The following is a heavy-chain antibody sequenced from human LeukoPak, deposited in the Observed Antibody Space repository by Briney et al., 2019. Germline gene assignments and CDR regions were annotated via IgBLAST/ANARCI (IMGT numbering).Heavy chain of an antibody. CDR2: IYHSGST. CDR3: ALSTVAAAGTGAFDI. Sequence: SETLSLTCAVSGGSISSSNWWSWVRQPPGKGLEWIGEIYHSGSTNYNPSLKSRVTISVDKSKNQFSLKLSSVTAADTAVYYCALSTVAAAGTGAFDIWGQGTMVTVSS. V-gene: IGHV4-4*02. CDR1: GGSISSSNW. J-gene: IGHJ3*02. D-gene: IGHD6-13*01.